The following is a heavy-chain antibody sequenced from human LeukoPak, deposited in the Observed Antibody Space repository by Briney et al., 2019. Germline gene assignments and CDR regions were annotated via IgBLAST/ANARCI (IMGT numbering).Heavy chain of an antibody. J-gene: IGHJ4*02. CDR3: ASLHPLRWFDY. D-gene: IGHD4-23*01. CDR1: GFTVSSNY. Sequence: PGGSLRLSCAASGFTVSSNYMSWVRQAPGKGLEWVSVIYSGGSTYYADSVKGRFTISRDNSKNTLYLQMNSLRAEDTAVYYCASLHPLRWFDYWGQGTLVTVSS. V-gene: IGHV3-53*01. CDR2: IYSGGST.